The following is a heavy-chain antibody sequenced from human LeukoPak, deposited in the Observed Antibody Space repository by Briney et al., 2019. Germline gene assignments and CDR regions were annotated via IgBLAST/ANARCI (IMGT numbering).Heavy chain of an antibody. CDR1: GFTFSSYG. CDR3: ARRAQSGWYYGMDV. J-gene: IGHJ6*02. D-gene: IGHD3-10*01. CDR2: IRYDGSNK. Sequence: GGSLRLSCAPSGFTFSSYGMHWVRQAPGKGLEWVAFIRYDGSNKYYADSVKGRFTISRDNSRNTLYLQMNSLRAEDTAVYYCARRAQSGWYYGMDVWGQGTTVTVSS. V-gene: IGHV3-30*02.